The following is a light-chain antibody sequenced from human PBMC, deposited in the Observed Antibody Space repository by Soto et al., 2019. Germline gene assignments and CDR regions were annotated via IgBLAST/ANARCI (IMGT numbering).Light chain of an antibody. CDR2: EVS. CDR1: SSDVGGYKY. CDR3: SAYISSSTWV. J-gene: IGLJ3*02. Sequence: QSALTQPASVSGSPGQSITISCTGTSSDVGGYKYVSWYQHHPGKAPKLMIYEVSNRSSGVSNRFSGSKSGNTASLTISGLQAEDEADYYCSAYISSSTWVFGGGTKLTVL. V-gene: IGLV2-14*01.